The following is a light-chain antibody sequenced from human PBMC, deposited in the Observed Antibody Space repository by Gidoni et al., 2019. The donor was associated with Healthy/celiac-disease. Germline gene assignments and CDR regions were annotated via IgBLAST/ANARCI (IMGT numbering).Light chain of an antibody. CDR2: GAS. J-gene: IGKJ5*01. Sequence: DIVLTQSPGTLSLSPGKRATLSCRASQRITSSYLAWYQQKPGQAPRLLIYGASSSATGTPDRFSGSGSGTDFTLTISRREPEDFAVDYCQQYGSSPPITFGQXTRLEIK. V-gene: IGKV3-20*01. CDR3: QQYGSSPPIT. CDR1: QRITSSY.